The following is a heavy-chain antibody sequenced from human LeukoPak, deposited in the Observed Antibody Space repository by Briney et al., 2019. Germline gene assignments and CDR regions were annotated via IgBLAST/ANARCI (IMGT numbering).Heavy chain of an antibody. CDR1: GYTFTSYA. CDR3: ASTYYYDSSGYSLEDY. CDR2: INAGNGNT. Sequence: ASVKVSCKASGYTFTSYAIHWVRQAPGQRLEWMGWINAGNGNTKYSQKFQGRVTITRDTSASTAYMELSSLRSEDTAVYYCASTYYYDSSGYSLEDYWGQGTLVTVSS. J-gene: IGHJ4*02. D-gene: IGHD3-22*01. V-gene: IGHV1-3*01.